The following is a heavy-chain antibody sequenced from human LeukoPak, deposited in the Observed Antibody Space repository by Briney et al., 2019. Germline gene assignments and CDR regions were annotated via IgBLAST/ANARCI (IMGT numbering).Heavy chain of an antibody. CDR1: GFTFSSYA. V-gene: IGHV3-23*01. CDR3: SKDPPISAAGPRYSDR. J-gene: IGHJ4*02. CDR2: ISGSGGNT. Sequence: GGSLRLSCAASGFTFSSYAMSWVRQAPGKGLEWVSAISGSGGNTYYADSMKGRFTISRDNSKNTLFLQMNSLRVEDTGVYYCSKDPPISAAGPRYSDRWGQGTLVTVSS. D-gene: IGHD6-13*01.